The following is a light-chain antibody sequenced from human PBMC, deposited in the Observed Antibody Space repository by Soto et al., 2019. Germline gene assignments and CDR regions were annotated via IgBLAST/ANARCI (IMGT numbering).Light chain of an antibody. CDR3: QSYDTSLSGGV. V-gene: IGLV1-40*01. CDR2: NN. J-gene: IGLJ3*02. Sequence: QSVLTQPPSVSGAPGQRVTISCTGSSSNIGAGYNVNWYQHLPGTAPKLLMHNNNRPSGVPDRFSGSKSGTSASQAITGLQAEDEADYYCQSYDTSLSGGVFGGGTKLTVL. CDR1: SSNIGAGYN.